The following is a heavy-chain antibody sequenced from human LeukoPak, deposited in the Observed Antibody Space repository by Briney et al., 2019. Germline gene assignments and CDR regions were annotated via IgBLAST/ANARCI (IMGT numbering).Heavy chain of an antibody. D-gene: IGHD3-22*01. CDR1: GFTFSTYA. V-gene: IGHV3-23*01. J-gene: IGHJ4*02. Sequence: PGGSLRLSCAASGFTFSTYAVNWVRQAPGKGLEWVSAISGSGGSTYYADSVKGRFIISRDNSKNTLYLEMSSLRAEDTAVYYCAKDRGRYYDSSGYYWGYYFDSWGQGILVTVST. CDR2: ISGSGGST. CDR3: AKDRGRYYDSSGYYWGYYFDS.